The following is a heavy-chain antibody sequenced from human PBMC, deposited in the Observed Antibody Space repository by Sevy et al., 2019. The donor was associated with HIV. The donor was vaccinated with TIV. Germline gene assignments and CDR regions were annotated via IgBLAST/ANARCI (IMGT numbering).Heavy chain of an antibody. CDR1: GDSVSSNSAA. J-gene: IGHJ6*02. D-gene: IGHD2-21*02. V-gene: IGHV6-1*01. CDR2: TYYRSKWYN. CDR3: ARDHTLAYCGGDCPLDYYYYGMDV. Sequence: SQTLSLTCAISGDSVSSNSAAWNWIRQSPSRGLEWLGRTYYRSKWYNDYAVSVKSRITINPDTSKNQFSLQLNSVTPEETAVYYCARDHTLAYCGGDCPLDYYYYGMDVWGQGTTVTVSS.